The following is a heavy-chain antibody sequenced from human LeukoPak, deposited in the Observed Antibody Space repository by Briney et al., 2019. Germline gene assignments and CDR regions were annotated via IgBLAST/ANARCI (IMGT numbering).Heavy chain of an antibody. CDR1: GYTFSSYA. CDR3: ARGSVVDESGSYYRWFDL. CDR2: ISYDGSNK. J-gene: IGHJ5*01. D-gene: IGHD3-10*01. Sequence: GRSLRLACAASGYTFSSYAMHWVRQAPGKGLEWVAVISYDGSNKYYADSVKGRFTISRDNRENSLYLHLNSLGVEDTAVYYCARGSVVDESGSYYRWFDLWGQGSLVTVS. V-gene: IGHV3-30-3*01.